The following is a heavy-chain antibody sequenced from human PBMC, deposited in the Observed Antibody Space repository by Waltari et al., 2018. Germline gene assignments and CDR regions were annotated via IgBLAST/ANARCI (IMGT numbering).Heavy chain of an antibody. CDR2: TYTSGNI. Sequence: QVQLQESGPGLVKPSQTLSLTCNVSGGSISSSSYYWSWIRQPAGKGLEWIGRTYTSGNINYNPSLKSRVTISADTSNNQLSLRLTSVTAADTAVYYCAIVVSGTGANYYYRMDVWGQGTTVTVSS. CDR3: AIVVSGTGANYYYRMDV. CDR1: GGSISSSSYY. D-gene: IGHD1-26*01. V-gene: IGHV4-61*02. J-gene: IGHJ6*02.